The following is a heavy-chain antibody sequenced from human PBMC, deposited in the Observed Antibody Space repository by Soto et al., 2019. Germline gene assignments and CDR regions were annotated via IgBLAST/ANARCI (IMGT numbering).Heavy chain of an antibody. J-gene: IGHJ3*02. V-gene: IGHV3-23*01. CDR1: GFTYSIFA. Sequence: EVQLLDSGGGLVQPGGSLRLSCAASGFTYSIFAMSWVRQAPGKGLEWVSSIGGGDHDRYYTDSVRGRLTISRDNSKNTVFRQMNSLRAENTAIYYCVKDRMDHNSVWDPFDIWGQGTMVTVSS. D-gene: IGHD1-20*01. CDR2: IGGGDHDR. CDR3: VKDRMDHNSVWDPFDI.